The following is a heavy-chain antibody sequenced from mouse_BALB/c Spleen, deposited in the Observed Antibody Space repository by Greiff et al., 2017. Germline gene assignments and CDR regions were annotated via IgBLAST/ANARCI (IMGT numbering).Heavy chain of an antibody. J-gene: IGHJ4*01. CDR1: GFTFTDYY. V-gene: IGHV7-3*02. Sequence: EVMLVESGGGLVQPGGSLRLSCATSGFTFTDYYMSWVRQPPGKALEWLGFIRNKANGYTTEYSASVKGRFTISRDNSQSILYLQMNTLRAEDSATYYCARDRYYGSREEAMDYWGQGTSVTVSA. CDR3: ARDRYYGSREEAMDY. D-gene: IGHD1-1*01. CDR2: IRNKANGYTT.